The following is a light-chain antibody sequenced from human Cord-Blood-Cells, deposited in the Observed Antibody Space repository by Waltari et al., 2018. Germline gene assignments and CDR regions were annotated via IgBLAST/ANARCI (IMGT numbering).Light chain of an antibody. V-gene: IGLV2-8*01. Sequence: QSALTQPPSASGSPGQSVTISCTGTSSDVGGYNYVSWYQQHPGKAPKLMIYEVSTRPSGVPDRFSGSKSGNTASLTVSGLQAEDEADYYCSSYAGSNNLVFGTGTKVTVL. CDR1: SSDVGGYNY. J-gene: IGLJ1*01. CDR3: SSYAGSNNLV. CDR2: EVS.